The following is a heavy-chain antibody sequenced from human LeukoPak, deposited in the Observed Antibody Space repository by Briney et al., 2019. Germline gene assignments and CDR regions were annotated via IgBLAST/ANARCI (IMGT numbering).Heavy chain of an antibody. CDR2: IYTSGST. D-gene: IGHD2-2*01. V-gene: IGHV4-4*07. Sequence: SETLSLTCTVSGGSISSYYWSWIRQPAGKGLEWIGRIYTSGSTNYNPSLKSRVTISVDKSNNQFSLKLNSVTAADTAVYYCARAGQGYCSSASCFLTLDYWGQGTLVTVSS. CDR1: GGSISSYY. J-gene: IGHJ4*02. CDR3: ARAGQGYCSSASCFLTLDY.